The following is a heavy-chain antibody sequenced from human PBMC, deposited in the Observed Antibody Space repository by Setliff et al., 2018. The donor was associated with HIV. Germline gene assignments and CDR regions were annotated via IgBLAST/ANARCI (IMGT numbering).Heavy chain of an antibody. V-gene: IGHV4-34*01. D-gene: IGHD1-1*01. J-gene: IGHJ3*02. CDR1: GGSFSGYY. CDR3: ARVVVSGYDDAFDI. Sequence: PSETLSLTCAAYGGSFSGYYWSWIRQPPGKGLEWIGEINHSGSTNYNPSLKGRVTISVDTSKNQFSLKLSSVTAADTAVYYCARVVVSGYDDAFDIWGQGTMVTVS. CDR2: INHSGST.